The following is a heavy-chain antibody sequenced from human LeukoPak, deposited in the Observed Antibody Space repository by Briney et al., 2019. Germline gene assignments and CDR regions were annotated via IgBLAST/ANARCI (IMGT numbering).Heavy chain of an antibody. J-gene: IGHJ6*02. V-gene: IGHV3-23*01. D-gene: IGHD3-10*01. Sequence: KGXXXXSAISGSXGSTYYADSVKGRFTISRDNAKNSLYLQMNSLRAEDTAVYYCARDRGFRTYYYGSGSVWYYYGMDVWGQGTTVTVSS. CDR3: ARDRGFRTYYYGSGSVWYYYGMDV. CDR2: ISGSXGST.